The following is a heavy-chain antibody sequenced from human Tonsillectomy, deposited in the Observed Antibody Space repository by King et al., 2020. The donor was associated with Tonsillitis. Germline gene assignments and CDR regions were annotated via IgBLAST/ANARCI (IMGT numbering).Heavy chain of an antibody. V-gene: IGHV4-59*08. CDR1: GGSFNNFY. CDR3: ARQSSGDFASLDS. CDR2: LYDTGTT. Sequence: QVQLQESGPGLVKPSETLSLTCTVSGGSFNNFYWSWIRQPPGKGLEWIGYLYDTGTTNYNPSLESRVTISLDTSKNQFSLTLSSVTGTDTAVYYCARQSSGDFASLDSWGQGTLVTVSS. D-gene: IGHD4-17*01. J-gene: IGHJ4*02.